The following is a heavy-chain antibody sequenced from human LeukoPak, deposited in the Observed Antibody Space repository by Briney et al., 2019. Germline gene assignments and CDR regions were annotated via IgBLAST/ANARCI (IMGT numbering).Heavy chain of an antibody. CDR1: GGSISSYY. CDR2: IYYSGST. J-gene: IGHJ6*03. CDR3: ARGGSSWPPLMDV. Sequence: SETLSLTCTVSGGSISSYYWSWIRQPPGKGLEWIGYIYYSGSTTYNPSLKSRVTISVDTSKNQLSLKLSSVTAADTAVYYCARGGSSWPPLMDVWGKGTTVTVSS. V-gene: IGHV4-59*01. D-gene: IGHD6-13*01.